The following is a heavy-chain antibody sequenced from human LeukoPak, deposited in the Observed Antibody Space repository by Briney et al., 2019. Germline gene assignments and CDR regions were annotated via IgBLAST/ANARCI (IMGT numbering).Heavy chain of an antibody. J-gene: IGHJ4*02. CDR1: GYSISSGYY. CDR2: MHHGGTT. D-gene: IGHD1-26*01. CDR3: ARRDGGSYSKFDY. Sequence: SETLSLTCAVSGYSISSGYYWGWIRQPPGKGLEWIGSMHHGGTTYYRPSLKSRVPISVDTSKNQLSLKLSSVTAADTAVYYCARRDGGSYSKFDYWGQGTLVTASS. V-gene: IGHV4-38-2*01.